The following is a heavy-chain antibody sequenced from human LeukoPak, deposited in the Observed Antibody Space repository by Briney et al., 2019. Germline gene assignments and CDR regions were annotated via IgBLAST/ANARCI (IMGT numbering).Heavy chain of an antibody. CDR3: ARDGAGGSGSSLDF. CDR1: GGSISTYY. CDR2: IYTSGST. V-gene: IGHV4-4*07. J-gene: IGHJ4*02. D-gene: IGHD3-10*01. Sequence: SETLSLTCTVPGGSISTYYWNWIRQPTGKGLEWIGRIYTSGSTNYNPSLKSRVTMSVDTSKNQFSLKLSSVTAADTAVYYCARDGAGGSGSSLDFWGQGTLVTVSS.